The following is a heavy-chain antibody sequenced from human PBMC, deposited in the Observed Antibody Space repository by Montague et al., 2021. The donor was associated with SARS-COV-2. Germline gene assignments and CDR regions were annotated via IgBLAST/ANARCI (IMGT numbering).Heavy chain of an antibody. Sequence: SETLSLTCTVSGYSISSGYYWGWIRQRPGKGLEWIGSIYHSGSTXYNPALKSRVTISVDTSKNQFSLKLSSVTAADTAVYYCARSQDCSTTSCHFDYWGQGTLVTVSS. CDR1: GYSISSGYY. CDR3: ARSQDCSTTSCHFDY. V-gene: IGHV4-38-2*02. J-gene: IGHJ4*02. CDR2: IYHSGST. D-gene: IGHD2-2*01.